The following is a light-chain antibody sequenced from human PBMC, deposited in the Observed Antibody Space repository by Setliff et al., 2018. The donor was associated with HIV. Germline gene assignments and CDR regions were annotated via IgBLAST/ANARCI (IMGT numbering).Light chain of an antibody. CDR2: EVS. CDR3: SSYAGRSNSFHV. Sequence: QSALTQPASVSGSPGQSITISCTGTSSDVGGYNLVSWYQQHPGKGPKLLISEVSQRPSGVSNRFSASKSGNTASLTISGLQAEDEADYYCSSYAGRSNSFHVFGTGTKVTVL. J-gene: IGLJ1*01. CDR1: SSDVGGYNL. V-gene: IGLV2-23*02.